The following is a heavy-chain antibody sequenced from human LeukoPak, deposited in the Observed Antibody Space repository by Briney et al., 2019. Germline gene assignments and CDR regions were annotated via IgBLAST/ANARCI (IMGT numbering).Heavy chain of an antibody. CDR2: INSASNFI. J-gene: IGHJ4*02. Sequence: GGSLRLSCAASGFTFRTFTMNWVRQAPGKGLEWVSSINSASNFIYYADSVKRRFTISRDNAKNSLYLQMSSLKVEDTAVYYCARDSPYYFDSSGDYVSDYWGQGALVTVSS. CDR3: ARDSPYYFDSSGDYVSDY. D-gene: IGHD3-22*01. V-gene: IGHV3-21*01. CDR1: GFTFRTFT.